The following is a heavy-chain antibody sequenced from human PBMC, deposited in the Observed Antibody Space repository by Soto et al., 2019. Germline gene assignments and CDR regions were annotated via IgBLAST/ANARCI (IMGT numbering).Heavy chain of an antibody. CDR3: ARGPRYNSGCYRDWLDL. CDR2: ISWHNANT. Sequence: QVNLEQSGGEVRKPGASVKVSCKTSGYTFTDYGITWVRQAPGKGPEWMGWISWHNANTSHAQKFQDRVTLSTETSKKTVYLELRSLSSNDTAVYYCARGPRYNSGCYRDWLDLWGQGTLVTVSS. V-gene: IGHV1-18*04. CDR1: GYTFTDYG. J-gene: IGHJ5*02. D-gene: IGHD6-19*01.